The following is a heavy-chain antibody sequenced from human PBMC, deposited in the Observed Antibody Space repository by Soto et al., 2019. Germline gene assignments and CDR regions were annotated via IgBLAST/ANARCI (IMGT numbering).Heavy chain of an antibody. CDR1: GYTFSNYD. J-gene: IGHJ4*02. D-gene: IGHD2-8*02. Sequence: WASVKVSCKTSGYTFSNYDFSWVRQAPGQGLEWMGWVSNKNGVTNYAEKSRDRVTMTTDTSTNTIYMELRSLRSDDTAVYFCARERLNTGWYGFDHWGQGTQVTVSS. CDR3: ARERLNTGWYGFDH. CDR2: VSNKNGVT. V-gene: IGHV1-18*04.